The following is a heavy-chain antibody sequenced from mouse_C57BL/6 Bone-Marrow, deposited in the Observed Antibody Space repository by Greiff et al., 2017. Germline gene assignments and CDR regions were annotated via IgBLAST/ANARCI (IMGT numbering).Heavy chain of an antibody. Sequence: DVKLVESGGGLVQPKGSLKLSCAASGFSFNTYAMNWVRQAPGKGLEWVARIRSKSNNYATYYADSVKDRFTISRDDSESMLYLQMNNLKTEDTAMYYCVRQDTTRYFDVWGTGTTVTVSS. CDR2: IRSKSNNYAT. J-gene: IGHJ1*03. D-gene: IGHD1-1*01. CDR3: VRQDTTRYFDV. CDR1: GFSFNTYA. V-gene: IGHV10-1*01.